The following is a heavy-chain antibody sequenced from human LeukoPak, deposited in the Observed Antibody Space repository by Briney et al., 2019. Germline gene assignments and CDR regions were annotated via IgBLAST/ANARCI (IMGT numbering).Heavy chain of an antibody. CDR3: ARGGGYGGNGGGLDP. J-gene: IGHJ5*02. Sequence: GASVKVSCKASGGTFSSYAISWVRQAPGQGLEWMGGIIPIFGTANYAQKFQGRVTITADESTSTAYMELSSLRSEDTAVYYCARGGGYGGNGGGLDPWGQGTLVTVSS. CDR2: IIPIFGTA. V-gene: IGHV1-69*13. D-gene: IGHD4-23*01. CDR1: GGTFSSYA.